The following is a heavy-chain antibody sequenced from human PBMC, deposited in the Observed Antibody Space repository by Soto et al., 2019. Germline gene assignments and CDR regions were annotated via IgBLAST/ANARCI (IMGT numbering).Heavy chain of an antibody. V-gene: IGHV4-4*02. Sequence: QVQLQESGPGLGKPSGTLSLTCAVSGGSISSSHWWTWVRPSPGKGLEYIGEISHSGTSNSNPSLKSRVTLSVDKSKNHFSLTLTSVTAADTAVYYCARVVLTITRGAFDAWGQGTLVIVSS. CDR1: GGSISSSHW. J-gene: IGHJ3*01. D-gene: IGHD3-9*01. CDR3: ARVVLTITRGAFDA. CDR2: ISHSGTS.